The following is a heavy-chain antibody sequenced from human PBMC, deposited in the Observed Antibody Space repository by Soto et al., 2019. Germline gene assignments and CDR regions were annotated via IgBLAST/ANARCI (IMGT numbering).Heavy chain of an antibody. J-gene: IGHJ4*02. CDR3: ARTNAYVDS. CDR1: GGSVSSGNYY. Sequence: QVQLQESGPGLVKPSQTLSLTCAVSGGSVSSGNYYWSWIRQPPGKGLEWIGYIYYSGSTYYNLSLESRVTMSVDTSKNQFSLKVTSMTAADTALYYCARTNAYVDSWGQGTLVTVSS. CDR2: IYYSGST. V-gene: IGHV4-30-4*01.